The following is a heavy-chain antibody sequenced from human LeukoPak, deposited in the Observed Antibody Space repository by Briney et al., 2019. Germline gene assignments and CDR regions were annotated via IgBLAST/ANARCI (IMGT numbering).Heavy chain of an antibody. V-gene: IGHV3-74*01. D-gene: IGHD1-26*01. CDR3: VRDHRELLSYYYGMDV. CDR1: GFGLSYYW. Sequence: TGGSLRLSCATSGFGLSYYWMHWFRQVPGKGLVWVSRIKDDGSSTRNADSVKGRFTISRDNAKNTVYLQMNSLRAEDTAVYYCVRDHRELLSYYYGMDVWGQGTTVTVSS. J-gene: IGHJ6*02. CDR2: IKDDGSST.